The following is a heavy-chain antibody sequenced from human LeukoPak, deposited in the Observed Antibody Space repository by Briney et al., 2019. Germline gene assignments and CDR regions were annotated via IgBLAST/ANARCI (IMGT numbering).Heavy chain of an antibody. CDR1: GYTFSSNA. V-gene: IGHV1-3*01. CDR3: ARDTGLGRYYNSSGYYSAGRWFDP. J-gene: IGHJ5*02. Sequence: ASLKVSCKASGYTFSSNAIHWVRQAPGQRLEWMGWINAGNGDTKYSQKFQGRVTITRDTSASTAYMELSSLRFEDTAVYYCARDTGLGRYYNSSGYYSAGRWFDPWGQGTLVTVSS. D-gene: IGHD3-22*01. CDR2: INAGNGDT.